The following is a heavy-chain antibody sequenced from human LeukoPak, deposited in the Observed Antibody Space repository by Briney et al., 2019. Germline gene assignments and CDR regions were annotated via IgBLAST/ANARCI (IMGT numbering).Heavy chain of an antibody. V-gene: IGHV3-21*06. CDR3: ARENSGIAATDIIDS. CDR1: GFTFGTYS. J-gene: IGHJ4*02. CDR2: ISSSSSYI. D-gene: IGHD6-13*01. Sequence: GGSLRLSCAASGFTFGTYSMNWVRQAPGKGLEWVSSISSSSSYIYYADSVKGRFTISRDNAKNLLYLQMNSLRAEDTAIYYCARENSGIAATDIIDSWGQGTLVTVSS.